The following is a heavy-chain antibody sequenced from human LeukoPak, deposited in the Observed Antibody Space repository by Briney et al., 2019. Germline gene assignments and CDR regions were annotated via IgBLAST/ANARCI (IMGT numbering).Heavy chain of an antibody. CDR3: AKDRSCTNDVCHGDFDY. Sequence: VGSLRLSCAASGFILSSYAMSSVCEAPGKGVEWVSTISGSGGSTYYADSVKGRFTISRDNSKNTVYLQMNSLRAEDTAVYYCAKDRSCTNDVCHGDFDYWGQGTLGTVSS. V-gene: IGHV3-23*01. CDR2: ISGSGGST. CDR1: GFILSSYA. J-gene: IGHJ4*02. D-gene: IGHD2-8*01.